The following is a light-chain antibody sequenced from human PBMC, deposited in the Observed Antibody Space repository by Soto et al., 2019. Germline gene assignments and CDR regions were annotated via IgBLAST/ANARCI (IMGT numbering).Light chain of an antibody. J-gene: IGKJ3*01. V-gene: IGKV3-20*01. CDR3: QQYGGSPSLFT. CDR1: QSVSSSY. CDR2: GAS. Sequence: EIVLTQSPGTLSLSPGERATLSCRASQSVSSSYLAWYQQKPGQAPRLLIYGASSRATGIPDRFSGSGSGTDFTLTISRLEPEDFAVYYCQQYGGSPSLFTFGPGTKVDIK.